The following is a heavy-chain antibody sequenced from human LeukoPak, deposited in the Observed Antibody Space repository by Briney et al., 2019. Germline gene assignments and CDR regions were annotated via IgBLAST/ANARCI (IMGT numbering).Heavy chain of an antibody. CDR3: AREGREDDYYYGMDV. CDR1: GGSISSGGYY. V-gene: IGHV4-31*03. Sequence: SETLSLTCTVSGGSISSGGYYWSWIRQHPGKGLEWIGYIYYSGSTYYNPSLRSRVTISVDTSKNQFSLKLSSVTAADTAVYYCAREGREDDYYYGMDVWGQGTTVTVSS. J-gene: IGHJ6*02. D-gene: IGHD1-26*01. CDR2: IYYSGST.